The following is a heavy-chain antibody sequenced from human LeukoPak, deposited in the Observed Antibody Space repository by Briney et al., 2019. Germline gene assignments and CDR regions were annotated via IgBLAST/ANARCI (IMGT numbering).Heavy chain of an antibody. CDR3: ARPERIRAFDI. CDR1: GYSFTSSW. V-gene: IGHV5-51*01. CDR2: IYPGDSDT. J-gene: IGHJ3*02. D-gene: IGHD1-1*01. Sequence: GESLKISCKGSGYSFTSSWIGWVRQMPGKGLEWMGIIYPGDSDTRNSPSFQGQVTISADKSISTAYLQWSSLKASDTAIYYCARPERIRAFDIWGQGTMVTVSS.